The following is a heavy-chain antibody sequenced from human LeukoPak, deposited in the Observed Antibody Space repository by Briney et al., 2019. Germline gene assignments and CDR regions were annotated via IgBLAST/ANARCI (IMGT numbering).Heavy chain of an antibody. D-gene: IGHD4-17*01. J-gene: IGHJ5*02. CDR1: GLTGSHNY. CDR3: IVFGDSNH. Sequence: GGSLRLSCAASGLTGSHNYVSWVRQAPGKGLEWFSAIHTSGDTCYADSVKGRFTISRDTSKNTLYLQINSLRVEDTAVYYCIVFGDSNHWGQGTLVTVSS. CDR2: IHTSGDT. V-gene: IGHV3-53*01.